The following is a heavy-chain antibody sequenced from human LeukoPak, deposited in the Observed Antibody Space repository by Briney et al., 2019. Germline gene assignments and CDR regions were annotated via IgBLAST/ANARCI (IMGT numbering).Heavy chain of an antibody. Sequence: GGSLRLSCAASGFTFSSYAMTWVRQAPGKGLEWVSVIYTGGSTYYADSVKGRFTISRDNSKNTLYLQMNSLRADDTAVYYCVRDTFYAFDMWGQGTMVTVSS. CDR1: GFTFSSYA. D-gene: IGHD2/OR15-2a*01. CDR3: VRDTFYAFDM. CDR2: IYTGGST. V-gene: IGHV3-53*01. J-gene: IGHJ3*02.